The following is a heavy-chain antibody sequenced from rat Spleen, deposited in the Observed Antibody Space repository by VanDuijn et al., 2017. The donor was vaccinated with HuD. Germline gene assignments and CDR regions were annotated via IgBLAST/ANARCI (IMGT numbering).Heavy chain of an antibody. J-gene: IGHJ2*01. V-gene: IGHV2-1*01. Sequence: QVQLKESGPGLMQPSETLSLTCTVSGFSLTSNSVHWVRQPPGKGLEWMGGIWGDGRTDYNSGLKSRLSISRDTSKSQVFLKMNSLQTDDTAIYFCTSLFLPHCRAFNYWGQGVMVTVSS. CDR1: GFSLTSNS. CDR3: TSLFLPHCRAFNY. CDR2: IWGDGRT. D-gene: IGHD3-6*01.